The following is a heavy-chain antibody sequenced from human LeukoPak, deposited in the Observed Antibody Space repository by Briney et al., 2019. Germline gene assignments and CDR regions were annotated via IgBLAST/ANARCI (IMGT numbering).Heavy chain of an antibody. CDR2: IYYSGTT. CDR1: GGSISSYY. J-gene: IGHJ4*02. CDR3: ARDRLYYFDY. V-gene: IGHV4-59*01. Sequence: PSETLSLTCTVSGGSISSYYWSWIRQPPGKGREWIGYIYYSGTTNYNPSLKSRVTISVDTSKNQFSLNLSSVTAADTAVYYCARDRLYYFDYWGQGTLVTVSS.